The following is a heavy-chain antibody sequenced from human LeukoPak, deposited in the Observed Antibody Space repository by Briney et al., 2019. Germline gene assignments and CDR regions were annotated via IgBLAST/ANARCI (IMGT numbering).Heavy chain of an antibody. CDR3: ARESGTLDYYYYYYMDV. Sequence: SETLSLTCTVSGGSISSGSYYWSWIRQPAGKGLEWIGRIYTSGSTNYNPSLKSRVTISVDTSKNQFSLKLSSVTAADTAVYYCARESGTLDYYYYYYMDVWGKGTTVTVSS. V-gene: IGHV4-61*02. CDR1: GGSISSGSYY. CDR2: IYTSGST. D-gene: IGHD1-1*01. J-gene: IGHJ6*03.